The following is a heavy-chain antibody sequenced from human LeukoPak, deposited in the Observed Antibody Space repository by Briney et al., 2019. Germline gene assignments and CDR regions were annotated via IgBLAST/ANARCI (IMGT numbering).Heavy chain of an antibody. CDR3: TRDSGLGNDAFDV. J-gene: IGHJ3*01. CDR2: TYYRSKWFY. D-gene: IGHD3-10*01. Sequence: SQTLSLTCAISGDSVSSNSAAWDWIRPSPSRGLEWLGRTYYRSKWFYDYAVSVKSRITINPDTSKNQFSLLLNSVTPEDTAVYYCTRDSGLGNDAFDVWGQGTMVTVSS. CDR1: GDSVSSNSAA. V-gene: IGHV6-1*01.